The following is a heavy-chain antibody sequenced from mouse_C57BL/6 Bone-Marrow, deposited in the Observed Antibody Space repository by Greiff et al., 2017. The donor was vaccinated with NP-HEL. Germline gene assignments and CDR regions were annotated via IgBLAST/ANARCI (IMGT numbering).Heavy chain of an antibody. J-gene: IGHJ3*01. CDR2: IDPSDSYT. CDR3: ARWAY. V-gene: IGHV1-59*01. Sequence: VQLQQPGAELVRPGTSVKLSCKASGYTFTSYWMHWVKQRPGQGLEWIGVIDPSDSYTNYNPKFKGKATLTVDTSSSTAYMQLSSLTSEDSAVYYCARWAYWGQGTLVTVSA. CDR1: GYTFTSYW.